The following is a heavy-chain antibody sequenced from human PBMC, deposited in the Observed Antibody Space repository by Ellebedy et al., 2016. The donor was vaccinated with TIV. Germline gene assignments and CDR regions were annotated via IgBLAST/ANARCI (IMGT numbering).Heavy chain of an antibody. CDR1: AGSISDYY. V-gene: IGHV4-59*08. CDR2: IYYRGST. D-gene: IGHD3-22*01. J-gene: IGHJ4*02. CDR3: ARTSYYDSSGYPLFDY. Sequence: MPSETLSLTCTVSAGSISDYYWSWIRQPPGTGLEWIGYIYYRGSTNYNPSLKIRVTMAVDSSRNQFSLKQSSVTAADTAVFYCARTSYYDSSGYPLFDYWGQGALVTVSS.